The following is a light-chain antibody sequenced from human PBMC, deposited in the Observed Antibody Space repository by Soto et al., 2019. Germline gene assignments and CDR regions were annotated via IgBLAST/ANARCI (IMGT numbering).Light chain of an antibody. CDR3: QKYNDWNRT. CDR2: GAS. CDR1: QTVTSN. V-gene: IGKV3-15*01. Sequence: EIVMTQSPVTLSVPPGETANLSCRASQTVTSNLAWYQQKPGRSPRLLLSGASTRATGIPARFSGSGSGTEFTLTISRLQSEDLDVYYCQKYNDWNRTLGQGTKV. J-gene: IGKJ1*01.